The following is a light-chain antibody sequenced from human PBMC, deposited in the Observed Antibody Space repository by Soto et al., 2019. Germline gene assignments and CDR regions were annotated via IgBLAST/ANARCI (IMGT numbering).Light chain of an antibody. CDR2: DVS. V-gene: IGLV2-14*03. Sequence: QSALTQPASVSGSPGQSITISCTGTSSDVGGYNYVSWYQHHPGKAPKLMIYDVSNRPSGVSNRFSGSKSGNTASLTISGLKPDDEADYYCSSYTTSNTRQIVFGTGTKLTVL. CDR1: SSDVGGYNY. J-gene: IGLJ1*01. CDR3: SSYTTSNTRQIV.